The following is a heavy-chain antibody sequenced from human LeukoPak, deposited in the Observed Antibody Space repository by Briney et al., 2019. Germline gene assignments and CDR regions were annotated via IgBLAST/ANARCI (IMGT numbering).Heavy chain of an antibody. CDR2: ISDTGATT. CDR1: GFTFSGYA. CDR3: AKDTSIGRYCTNGVCSPFDY. J-gene: IGHJ4*02. Sequence: GGSLRLSCAGSGFTFSGYAMSWVRQAPGKGLEWVSAISDTGATTYDADSVKGRFTISRDNSRSTLYLQMNSLRAEDTALYYCAKDTSIGRYCTNGVCSPFDYWGQGTLVTVSS. D-gene: IGHD2-8*01. V-gene: IGHV3-23*01.